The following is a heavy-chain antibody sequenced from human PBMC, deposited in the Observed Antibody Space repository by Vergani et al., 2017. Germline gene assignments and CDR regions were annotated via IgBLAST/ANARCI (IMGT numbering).Heavy chain of an antibody. V-gene: IGHV3-33*01. CDR2: IWYDGSNK. D-gene: IGHD1-26*01. CDR1: GFTFSRYG. Sequence: QVPLVESGGGVVPPGRSLRLSCAASGFTFSRYGMHWVRQAPGKGLEWVAVIWYDGSNKYYADSVKGRFTISRDNSKNTLYLQMNSLRAEDTAVYSCARDLRGLVIYFDYWGQGTLVTVSS. CDR3: ARDLRGLVIYFDY. J-gene: IGHJ4*02.